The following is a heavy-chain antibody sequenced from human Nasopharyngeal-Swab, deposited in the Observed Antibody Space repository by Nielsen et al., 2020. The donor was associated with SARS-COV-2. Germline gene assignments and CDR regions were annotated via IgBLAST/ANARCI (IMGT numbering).Heavy chain of an antibody. CDR3: ARLYGGYVDY. CDR2: IYPGDSTP. Sequence: GESLKISCQGSGYYFSTYWIGWVRQMPGRGLEWMGIIYPGDSTPRYRPSFQSQVTISADKSSTAYLQWSSLKASDTAMYFCARLYGGYVDYWGQGTLVTVSS. D-gene: IGHD4/OR15-4a*01. V-gene: IGHV5-51*01. CDR1: GYYFSTYW. J-gene: IGHJ4*02.